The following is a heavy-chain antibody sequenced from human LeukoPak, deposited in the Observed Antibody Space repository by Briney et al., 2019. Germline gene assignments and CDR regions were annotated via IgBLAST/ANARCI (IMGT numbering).Heavy chain of an antibody. J-gene: IGHJ4*02. Sequence: ASVKVSCKASGYTFTSYHITWVRQAPGQGLEWMGWISGYNGNTNYAQKFQGRVSMTTDTSTSTAYMELRSLRSDDTAVYYCARVVEGTSMIDYWGQGTLVTVAS. CDR2: ISGYNGNT. CDR3: ARVVEGTSMIDY. CDR1: GYTFTSYH. D-gene: IGHD5-18*01. V-gene: IGHV1-18*01.